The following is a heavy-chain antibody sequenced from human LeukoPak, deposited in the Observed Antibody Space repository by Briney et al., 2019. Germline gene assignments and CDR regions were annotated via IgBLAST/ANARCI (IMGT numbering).Heavy chain of an antibody. CDR3: AKTMVRGLHDAFDI. Sequence: PGRSLRLSCAASGFTFSSYGMRWVRQAPGKGLEWVAVISYDGSNKYYADSVKGRVTISRDNSKNTLYLQMNTLRAEDTAVYYCAKTMVRGLHDAFDIWGQGTMVTVSS. CDR1: GFTFSSYG. D-gene: IGHD3-10*01. V-gene: IGHV3-30*18. J-gene: IGHJ3*02. CDR2: ISYDGSNK.